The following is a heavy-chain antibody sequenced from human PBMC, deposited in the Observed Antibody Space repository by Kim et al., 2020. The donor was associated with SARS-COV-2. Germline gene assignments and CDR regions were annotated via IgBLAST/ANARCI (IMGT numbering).Heavy chain of an antibody. D-gene: IGHD6-19*01. Sequence: YAQKFQGRVTITADNSTSTAYMELSSLRSEDTAVYYCARDLVAGGGLFDYWGQGTLVTVSS. V-gene: IGHV1-69*04. CDR3: ARDLVAGGGLFDY. J-gene: IGHJ4*02.